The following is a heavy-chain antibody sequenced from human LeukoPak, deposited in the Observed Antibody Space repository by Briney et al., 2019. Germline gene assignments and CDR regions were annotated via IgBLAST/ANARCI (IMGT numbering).Heavy chain of an antibody. Sequence: ASVKVSCKASGYTFTSYDINWVRQATGQGFEWMGWVNPNSGNTGYAQKFQGRVTMTRSTSISTAYMELSGLRSEDTAVYYCTKSSSNYHFEYWGQGTLLTVSS. D-gene: IGHD2-2*01. CDR2: VNPNSGNT. V-gene: IGHV1-8*01. J-gene: IGHJ4*02. CDR1: GYTFTSYD. CDR3: TKSSSNYHFEY.